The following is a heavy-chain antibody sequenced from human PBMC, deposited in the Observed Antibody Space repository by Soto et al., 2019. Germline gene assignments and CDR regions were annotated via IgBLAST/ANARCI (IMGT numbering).Heavy chain of an antibody. Sequence: SETLSLSCVVSGGSMRSGAYYWNWIRQHPGKGLEWIGCIYYTGSTFYNPSLKSRVTISVDTSKNQFSLKLSSVTAADTAVYYCARHRSDFWSGNWFDPWGQGILVTVSS. D-gene: IGHD3-3*01. J-gene: IGHJ5*02. CDR2: IYYTGST. CDR3: ARHRSDFWSGNWFDP. CDR1: GGSMRSGAYY. V-gene: IGHV4-39*01.